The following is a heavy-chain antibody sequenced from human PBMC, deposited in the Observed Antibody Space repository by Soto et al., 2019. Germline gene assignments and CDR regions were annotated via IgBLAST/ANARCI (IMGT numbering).Heavy chain of an antibody. J-gene: IGHJ6*02. Sequence: GGSLRLSCAASGFTFSSYAMHWVRQAPGKGLEWVAVISYDGSNKYYADSVKGRFTISRDNSKNTLYLQMNSLRAEDTAVYYWASDYYYDSSGYDHYYYYGMDVWGQGTTVTVSS. D-gene: IGHD3-22*01. CDR3: ASDYYYDSSGYDHYYYYGMDV. V-gene: IGHV3-30-3*01. CDR1: GFTFSSYA. CDR2: ISYDGSNK.